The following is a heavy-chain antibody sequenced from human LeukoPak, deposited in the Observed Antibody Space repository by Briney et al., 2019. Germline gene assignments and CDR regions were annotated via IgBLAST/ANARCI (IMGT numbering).Heavy chain of an antibody. J-gene: IGHJ5*02. V-gene: IGHV4-59*01. CDR2: ISDSGST. D-gene: IGHD4-17*01. Sequence: PWETLSLTCTVSGDSISTYYWTWVRQPPGKGLEWIGYISDSGSTNYNPSLKSLVTISLDTSKNQFPMTLISLTAADTAAYYCARVEYGDYGCFDPWGQGTLVTVSS. CDR1: GDSISTYY. CDR3: ARVEYGDYGCFDP.